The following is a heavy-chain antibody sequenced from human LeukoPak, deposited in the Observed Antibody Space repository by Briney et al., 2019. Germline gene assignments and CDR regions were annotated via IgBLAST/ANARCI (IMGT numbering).Heavy chain of an antibody. CDR1: GGSISSSSYY. J-gene: IGHJ4*02. V-gene: IGHV4-39*07. CDR3: ARDGSGFLLPDY. CDR2: IYYSGST. Sequence: SETLSLTCTVSGGSISSSSYYWGWIRQPPGKGLEWIGSIYYSGSTYYNPSLKSRVTISVDTSKNQFSLKLSSVTAADTAVYYCARDGSGFLLPDYWGQGTLVTVSS. D-gene: IGHD3-10*01.